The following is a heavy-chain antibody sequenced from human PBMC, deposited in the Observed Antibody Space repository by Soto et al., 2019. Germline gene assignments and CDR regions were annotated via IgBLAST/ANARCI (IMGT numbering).Heavy chain of an antibody. D-gene: IGHD5-12*01. CDR1: GGTFSSYA. Sequence: VSRKASGGTFSSYAISWVRQAPGQGLEWMGGIIPIFGTANYAQKFQGRVTITADKSTSTAYMELSSLRSEDTAVYYCACTGEMATIQNAFDIWGQGTMVTVSS. CDR2: IIPIFGTA. V-gene: IGHV1-69*06. CDR3: ACTGEMATIQNAFDI. J-gene: IGHJ3*02.